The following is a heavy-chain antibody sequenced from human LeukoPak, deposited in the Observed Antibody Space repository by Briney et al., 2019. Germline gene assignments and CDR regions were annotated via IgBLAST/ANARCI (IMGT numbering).Heavy chain of an antibody. Sequence: ASVKVSCKVSGYTLTDLSVHWVRQTPGKGLEWMGGFHPEDGETIYAQKFQGRVTMTEDTSTDTAYMELSSLRSEDTAVYYCAADSDSRVRLGELSSDLEAFDIWGQGTLVTVSS. CDR2: FHPEDGET. D-gene: IGHD3-16*02. J-gene: IGHJ3*02. CDR1: GYTLTDLS. V-gene: IGHV1-24*01. CDR3: AADSDSRVRLGELSSDLEAFDI.